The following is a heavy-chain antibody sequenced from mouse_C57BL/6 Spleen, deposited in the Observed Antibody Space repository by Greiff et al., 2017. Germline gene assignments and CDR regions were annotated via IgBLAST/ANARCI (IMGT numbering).Heavy chain of an antibody. CDR3: ARTYGNYGVDY. CDR1: GYTFTSYW. CDR2: IDPSDSET. J-gene: IGHJ4*01. Sequence: QVQLQQPGAELVRPGSSVKLSCKASGYTFTSYWMHWVKQRPIQGLEWIGNIDPSDSETHYNQKFKDKATLTVDKSSSTAYMQLSSLTSEDSAVYYCARTYGNYGVDYWGQGTSVTVSS. D-gene: IGHD2-1*01. V-gene: IGHV1-52*01.